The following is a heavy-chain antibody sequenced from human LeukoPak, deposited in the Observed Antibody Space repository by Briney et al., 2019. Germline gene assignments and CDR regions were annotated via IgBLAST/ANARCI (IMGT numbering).Heavy chain of an antibody. Sequence: ASVKVSCKASGYTFTSYYMHWVRQAPGQRLEWMGIINPSGGSTSYAQKFQGRVTMTRDTSTSTVYMELSSLRSEDTAVHYCAKADSGYGIDYWGQGTLVTVSS. CDR1: GYTFTSYY. CDR3: AKADSGYGIDY. J-gene: IGHJ4*02. V-gene: IGHV1-46*03. D-gene: IGHD5-12*01. CDR2: INPSGGST.